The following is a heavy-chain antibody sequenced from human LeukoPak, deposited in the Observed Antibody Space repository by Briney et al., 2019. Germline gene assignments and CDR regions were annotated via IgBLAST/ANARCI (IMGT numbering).Heavy chain of an antibody. Sequence: GRSLRLSCAASGFTFDDYAMHWVRQAPGKGLEWVSGISRNSGSIGYADSVKGRFTISRDNAKNSLYLQMNSLRAEDTALYYCAKDTGYSNYYYGMDVWGQGTTVTVSS. V-gene: IGHV3-9*01. CDR3: AKDTGYSNYYYGMDV. CDR1: GFTFDDYA. J-gene: IGHJ6*02. CDR2: ISRNSGSI. D-gene: IGHD4-11*01.